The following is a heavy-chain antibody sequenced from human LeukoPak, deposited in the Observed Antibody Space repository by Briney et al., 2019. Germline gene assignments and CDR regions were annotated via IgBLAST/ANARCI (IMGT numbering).Heavy chain of an antibody. CDR1: GFTFSSYA. J-gene: IGHJ4*02. CDR3: ARDTMTTVIAYYFDY. Sequence: GGSLRLSCAASGFTFSSYAMPWVRQAPGKGLGWVAVISYDGSNKYYADSVKGRFTISRDNSKNTLYLQMDSLRAEDTAVYYCARDTMTTVIAYYFDYWGQGTLVTVSS. CDR2: ISYDGSNK. D-gene: IGHD4-17*01. V-gene: IGHV3-30*04.